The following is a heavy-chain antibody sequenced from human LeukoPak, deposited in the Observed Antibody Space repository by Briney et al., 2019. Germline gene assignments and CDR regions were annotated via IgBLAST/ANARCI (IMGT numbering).Heavy chain of an antibody. J-gene: IGHJ5*02. CDR3: ARVYYASWSGQPLSQHWLDP. V-gene: IGHV3-11*04. CDR1: GFTFSDYY. D-gene: IGHD3-3*01. Sequence: GGSLRLSCAASGFTFSDYYMSWIRQAPGKGLEWVSYISSSGSTIYYADSVKGRLAISRDNAKNSLYLQMNGLRVEDTAVYYCARVYYASWSGQPLSQHWLDPWGQGTLVTVSS. CDR2: ISSSGSTI.